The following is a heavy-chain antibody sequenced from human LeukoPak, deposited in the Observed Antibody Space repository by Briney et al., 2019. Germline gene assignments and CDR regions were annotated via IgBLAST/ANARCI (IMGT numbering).Heavy chain of an antibody. CDR2: INRSGRA. Sequence: SSETLSLTCTVSGGSISSSSYYWGWIRQPPGKGLEWIGDINRSGRAVYNTSLKSRVIISVDMSKNQFSLKVNSVTAADTAVYYCARHKIVITMLGVHRWFDPWGQGTLVAVSS. J-gene: IGHJ5*02. CDR3: ARHKIVITMLGVHRWFDP. CDR1: GGSISSSSYY. V-gene: IGHV4-39*01. D-gene: IGHD3-3*01.